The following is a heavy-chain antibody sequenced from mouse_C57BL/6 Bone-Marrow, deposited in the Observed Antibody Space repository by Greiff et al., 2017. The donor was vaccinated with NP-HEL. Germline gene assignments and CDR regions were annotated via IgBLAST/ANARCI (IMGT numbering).Heavy chain of an antibody. CDR2: INPSTGGT. D-gene: IGHD2-5*01. CDR3: ARWAYYSNYAWFAY. V-gene: IGHV1-42*01. CDR1: GYSFTGYY. Sequence: VQLQQSGPELVKPGASVKISCKASGYSFTGYYMNWVKQSPEKSLEWIGEINPSTGGTTYNQKFKAKATLTVDQSSSTAYMQLKSLTSEDSAVYYCARWAYYSNYAWFAYWGQGTLVTVSA. J-gene: IGHJ3*01.